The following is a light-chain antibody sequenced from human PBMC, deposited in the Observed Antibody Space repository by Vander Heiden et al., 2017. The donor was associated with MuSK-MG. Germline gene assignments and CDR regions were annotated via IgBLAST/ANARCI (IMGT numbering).Light chain of an antibody. CDR1: SSNIGAGYD. CDR3: QSYDSSLSGLWV. Sequence: QSVLTQPPSVSGAPGQRVTISCTGSSSNIGAGYDVHWYQQLPGPAPKLLIYGNSNRPSGVPDRFSGSKSGTSASPAITGLQAEDEADYYGQSYDSSLSGLWVFGGGTKLTV. CDR2: GNS. J-gene: IGLJ3*02. V-gene: IGLV1-40*01.